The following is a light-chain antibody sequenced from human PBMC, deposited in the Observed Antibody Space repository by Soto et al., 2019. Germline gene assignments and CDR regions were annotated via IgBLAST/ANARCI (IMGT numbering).Light chain of an antibody. CDR1: QSVSSY. Sequence: EIVLTQSPATLSLSPGERATLSCRASQSVSSYLAWYQQKPGQAPRLLMYEASNRATGIPARFSGGGSGTDFTLSISSLETEDFAVYYCQQRSDWPWTFGQGTKVEIK. V-gene: IGKV3-11*01. CDR2: EAS. CDR3: QQRSDWPWT. J-gene: IGKJ1*01.